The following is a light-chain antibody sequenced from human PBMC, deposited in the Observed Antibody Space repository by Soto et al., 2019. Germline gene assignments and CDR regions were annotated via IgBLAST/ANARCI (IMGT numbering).Light chain of an antibody. CDR1: SSDVGGYNY. CDR2: EAT. CDR3: SSYAASNNFYFV. J-gene: IGLJ3*02. V-gene: IGLV2-8*01. Sequence: QSALTQPPSASGSPGQSVTISCTGTSSDVGGYNYVSWYQQYPGRAPKLMIYEATKRPSGVPDRFSGSKSGNTASLTVSGLQAEDEADYYCSSYAASNNFYFVFGGGTQLTVL.